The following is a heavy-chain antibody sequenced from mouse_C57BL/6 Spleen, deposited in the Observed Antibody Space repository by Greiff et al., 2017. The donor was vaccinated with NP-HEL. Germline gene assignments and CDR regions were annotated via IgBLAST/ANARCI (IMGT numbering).Heavy chain of an antibody. CDR2: IYPGNSDT. CDR3: TRHVYYLDY. Sequence: VQLQQSGTVLARPGASVKMSCKTSGYTFTSYWMHWVKQRPGQGLEWIGAIYPGNSDTSYNQKFKGQATLTAVTSASTAYMELSSLTKEDAAVYYCTRHVYYLDYWGQGTTLTVSS. V-gene: IGHV1-5*01. J-gene: IGHJ2*01. CDR1: GYTFTSYW.